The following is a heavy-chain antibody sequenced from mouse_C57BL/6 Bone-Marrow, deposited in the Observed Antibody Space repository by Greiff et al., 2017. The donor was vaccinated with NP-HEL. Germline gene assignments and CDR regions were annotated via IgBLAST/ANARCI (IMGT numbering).Heavy chain of an antibody. CDR2: IYPGSGST. CDR3: ARWGSFSNYGWFAY. CDR1: GYTFTSYW. J-gene: IGHJ3*01. Sequence: VQLQQPGAELVKPGASVKMSCKASGYTFTSYWITWVKQRPGQGLEWIGDIYPGSGSTNYNEKFKSKATLTVDTSSSTAYMQLSSLTSEDSAVYYGARWGSFSNYGWFAYWGQGTLVTVSA. D-gene: IGHD2-5*01. V-gene: IGHV1-55*01.